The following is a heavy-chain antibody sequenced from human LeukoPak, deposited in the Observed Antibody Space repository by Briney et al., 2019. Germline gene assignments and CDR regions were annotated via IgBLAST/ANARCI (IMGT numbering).Heavy chain of an antibody. CDR2: MDQDGSEI. J-gene: IGHJ4*02. D-gene: IGHD4-23*01. V-gene: IGHV3-7*01. Sequence: PGGSLRISCAGSGFTLGGYWMSWVRQAPGKGPEWVANMDQDGSEINYLDSVKGRFTISRDNAKNALYLWMNSLRADDTAVYYCARDRGYSTFDSWGQGILVTVSS. CDR1: GFTLGGYW. CDR3: ARDRGYSTFDS.